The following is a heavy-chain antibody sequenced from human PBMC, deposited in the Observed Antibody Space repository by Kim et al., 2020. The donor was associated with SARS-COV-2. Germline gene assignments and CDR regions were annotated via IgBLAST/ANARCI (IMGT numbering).Heavy chain of an antibody. CDR2: SKGKADGGTD. Sequence: GGSLRLSCAASGFTVSKAWMSWVRQAPGKGLEWVGRSKGKADGGTDDYAELVKGRITIASDEKKNTLFMHMFRLQTDDTVEYYCTTVPGDAGGYFFDYW. CDR3: TTVPGDAGGYFFDY. V-gene: IGHV3-15*01. J-gene: IGHJ4*01. D-gene: IGHD2-8*02. CDR1: GFTVSKAW.